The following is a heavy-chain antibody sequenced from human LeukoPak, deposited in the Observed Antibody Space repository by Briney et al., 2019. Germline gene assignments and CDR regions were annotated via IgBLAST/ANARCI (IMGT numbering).Heavy chain of an antibody. J-gene: IGHJ4*02. Sequence: GGSLRLSCAASGFTFSSYAMHWVRQAPGKGLEWVAVISYDGSNKYYADSVKGRFTISRDNSKNTLYLQMNSLRAEDTAVYYCARGGGSSSWSGLDYWGQGTLVTVSS. D-gene: IGHD6-13*01. CDR1: GFTFSSYA. V-gene: IGHV3-30*04. CDR3: ARGGGSSSWSGLDY. CDR2: ISYDGSNK.